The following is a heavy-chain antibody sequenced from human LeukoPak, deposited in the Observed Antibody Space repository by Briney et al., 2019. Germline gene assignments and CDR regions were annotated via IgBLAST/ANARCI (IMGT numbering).Heavy chain of an antibody. Sequence: SETLSLTCAVSGYTISSYYYWGWIRPPPGEGVEWIWSIYHSRSTYYNPSLKSRVTISVDTSKNQFYLKLSSVTAADTAVYYCARHTGNYDYYMDVWGKGTTVTVFS. CDR1: GYTISSYYY. D-gene: IGHD5-18*01. J-gene: IGHJ6*03. V-gene: IGHV4-38-2*01. CDR3: ARHTGNYDYYMDV. CDR2: IYHSRST.